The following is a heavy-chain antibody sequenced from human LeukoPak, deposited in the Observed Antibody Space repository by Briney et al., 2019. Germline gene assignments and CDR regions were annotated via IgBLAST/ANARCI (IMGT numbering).Heavy chain of an antibody. V-gene: IGHV3-30-3*01. Sequence: GGSPRLSCAASGFTFSSYAMHWVRQAPGKGLEWVAVISYDGSNKYYADSVKGRFTISRDNSKNTLYLQMNSLRAEDTAVYYCARTYYDFWSGQSTYGMDVWGQGTTVTVSS. CDR2: ISYDGSNK. J-gene: IGHJ6*02. CDR3: ARTYYDFWSGQSTYGMDV. CDR1: GFTFSSYA. D-gene: IGHD3-3*01.